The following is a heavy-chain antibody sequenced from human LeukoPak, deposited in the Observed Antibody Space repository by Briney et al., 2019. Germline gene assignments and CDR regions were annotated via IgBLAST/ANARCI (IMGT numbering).Heavy chain of an antibody. D-gene: IGHD2-21*02. CDR1: GASISTYY. CDR3: ATDHGDSKIRD. V-gene: IGHV4-59*01. J-gene: IGHJ4*02. CDR2: IYNSGTA. Sequence: PSETLSLTCTVSGASISTYYCSWVRQPPGKGLEWIGNIYNSGTADYNSSLTGRATISVDTSKNHFTLRLSSVTAADTAMYYCATDHGDSKIRDWGQGTLVTVSS.